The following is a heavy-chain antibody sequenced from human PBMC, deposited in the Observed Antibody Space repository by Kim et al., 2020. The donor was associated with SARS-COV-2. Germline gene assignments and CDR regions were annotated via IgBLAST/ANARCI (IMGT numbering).Heavy chain of an antibody. V-gene: IGHV1-18*01. D-gene: IGHD6-13*01. Sequence: ASVKVSCKASGYTFTSYGISWVRQAPGQGLEWMGWISAYNGNTNYAQKLQGRVTMTTDTSTSTAYMELRSLRSDDTAVYYCARDRRPTGVAAAGSAFDYWGQGTLVTVSS. CDR1: GYTFTSYG. J-gene: IGHJ4*02. CDR3: ARDRRPTGVAAAGSAFDY. CDR2: ISAYNGNT.